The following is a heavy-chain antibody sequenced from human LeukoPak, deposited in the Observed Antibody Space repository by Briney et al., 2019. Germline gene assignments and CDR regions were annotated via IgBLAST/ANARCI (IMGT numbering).Heavy chain of an antibody. Sequence: GGSLRLSCAASGFTFSSYWMSWVRQAPGKGLEWVANIKQDGSEKYYVDSVKGRLTISRDNAKNSLYLQMNSLRAEDTAVYYCARDLYDILTGRHDAFDIWGQGTMVTVSS. CDR2: IKQDGSEK. CDR1: GFTFSSYW. V-gene: IGHV3-7*01. J-gene: IGHJ3*02. CDR3: ARDLYDILTGRHDAFDI. D-gene: IGHD3-9*01.